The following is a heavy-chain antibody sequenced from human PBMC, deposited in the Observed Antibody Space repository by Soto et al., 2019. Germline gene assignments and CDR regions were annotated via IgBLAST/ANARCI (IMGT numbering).Heavy chain of an antibody. CDR1: GGSFSDYY. D-gene: IGHD3-22*01. CDR2: INHTGNT. CDR3: ARGRIVVVPAAIEYYYDSSGYSIFDY. V-gene: IGHV4-34*01. Sequence: QVQLQQWGAGLLKPSETLSLTCAVYGGSFSDYYWSWIRQPPGKGLEWIGEINHTGNTNYNPSLKSRVTISVDTSKNQFSLKLSSVTAADTAVYYCARGRIVVVPAAIEYYYDSSGYSIFDYWGQGTLVTVSS. J-gene: IGHJ4*02.